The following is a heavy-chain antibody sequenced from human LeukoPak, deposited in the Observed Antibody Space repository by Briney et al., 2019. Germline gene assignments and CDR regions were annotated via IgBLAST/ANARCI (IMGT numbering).Heavy chain of an antibody. CDR3: ARAPLEWLLVGAFDI. CDR1: GFTFSSYG. V-gene: IGHV3-33*01. J-gene: IGHJ3*02. Sequence: GGSLRLSCAASGFTFSSYGMHWVRQAPGKGLEWVAVIWYDGSNKYYADSVKGRFTISRDNSKNTLYLQMNSLRAEDTAVYYCARAPLEWLLVGAFDIWGQGTMVTVSS. CDR2: IWYDGSNK. D-gene: IGHD3-3*01.